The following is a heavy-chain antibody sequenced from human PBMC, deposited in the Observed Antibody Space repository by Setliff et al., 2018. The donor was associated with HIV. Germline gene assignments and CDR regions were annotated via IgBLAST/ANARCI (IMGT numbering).Heavy chain of an antibody. D-gene: IGHD1-20*01. Sequence: PGGSLRLSCVTSGFSFSRYTMMWVRQAPGKGLEWVSSITSNLRYIYADSVKGRFTISRDNSKNTLYLQMNGLRAEDTAVYYCARDPGITAKPFYFDCWGQGTQVTVSS. CDR2: ITSNLRYI. CDR1: GFSFSRYT. V-gene: IGHV3-21*01. J-gene: IGHJ4*02. CDR3: ARDPGITAKPFYFDC.